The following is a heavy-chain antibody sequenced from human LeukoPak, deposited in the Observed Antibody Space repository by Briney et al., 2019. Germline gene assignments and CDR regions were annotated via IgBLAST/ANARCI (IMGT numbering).Heavy chain of an antibody. Sequence: SETLSLTCTVSGGSISGYYWSWVRQPPGKGLQFIGDIHYTGSTNYNPSLESRVTLSVDTSKNQFSLKLRSVTAADTAVYYCARLSKDTVVLPAAMAHYFDYWGQGTLVTVSS. CDR2: IHYTGST. CDR3: ARLSKDTVVLPAAMAHYFDY. V-gene: IGHV4-59*08. J-gene: IGHJ4*02. CDR1: GGSISGYY. D-gene: IGHD2-2*01.